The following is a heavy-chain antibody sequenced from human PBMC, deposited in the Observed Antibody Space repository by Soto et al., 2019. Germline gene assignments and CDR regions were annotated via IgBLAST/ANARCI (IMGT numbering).Heavy chain of an antibody. D-gene: IGHD4-17*01. V-gene: IGHV4-31*03. CDR3: ARARYGDYVDY. J-gene: IGHJ4*02. CDR1: GGSISSGGYY. CDR2: IYYSGST. Sequence: QVQLQESGPGLVKPSQTLSLTCTVSGGSISSGGYYWSGIRQHPGKGLEWIGYIYYSGSTYYTQSLKSRVTISVDTSKNHVSLKLSSVTAADTAVYYCARARYGDYVDYWGQGTLVTVSS.